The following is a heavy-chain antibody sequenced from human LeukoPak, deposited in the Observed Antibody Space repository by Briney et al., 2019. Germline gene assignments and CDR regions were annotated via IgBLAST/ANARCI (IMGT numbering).Heavy chain of an antibody. CDR3: AKVGYCSSTSCYTVAYFDY. D-gene: IGHD2-2*02. Sequence: GGSLRLSCAASGFTFSSYAMSWVRQAPGKGLEWVSAISGSGGSTYYADPVKGRFTISRDNSKNTLYLQMNSLRAEDTAVYYCAKVGYCSSTSCYTVAYFDYWGQGTLVTVSS. CDR2: ISGSGGST. V-gene: IGHV3-23*01. CDR1: GFTFSSYA. J-gene: IGHJ4*02.